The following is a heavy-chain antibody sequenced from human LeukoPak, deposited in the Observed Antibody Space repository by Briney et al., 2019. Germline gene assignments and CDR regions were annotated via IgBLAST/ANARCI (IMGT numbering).Heavy chain of an antibody. D-gene: IGHD4-23*01. V-gene: IGHV4-34*01. J-gene: IGHJ4*02. CDR2: INHSGST. CDR1: GGSFSGYY. Sequence: SETLSLTCAVYGGSFSGYYWSWIRQPPGKGLEWIGEINHSGSTNYNPSLKSRVAISLDTSKNQFSLKLSSLTAADTSVYYCARTRPTVVTFDYWGQGTLVTVSS. CDR3: ARTRPTVVTFDY.